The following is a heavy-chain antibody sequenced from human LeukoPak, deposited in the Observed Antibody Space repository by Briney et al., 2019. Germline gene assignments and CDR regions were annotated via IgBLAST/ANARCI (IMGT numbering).Heavy chain of an antibody. J-gene: IGHJ4*02. CDR1: GGSMKNHY. CDR2: IYHTGSA. V-gene: IGHV4-59*11. D-gene: IGHD3-22*01. CDR3: ARGRGDSKGTSFDF. Sequence: SETLSLTCTVSGGSMKNHYWSWIRQSPGKGLEWIGYIYHTGSATYKPSLKSRVTLSLDTSKNQFSLRLSSVTAADTAVYYCARGRGDSKGTSFDFWGQGTLVTVSS.